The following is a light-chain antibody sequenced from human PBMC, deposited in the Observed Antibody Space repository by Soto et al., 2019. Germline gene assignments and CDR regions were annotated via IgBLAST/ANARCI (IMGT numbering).Light chain of an antibody. CDR2: GAS. Sequence: ENVLTQSPGTLSLSPGERATLSCRASQSVSNNYLAWYQQKPGQAPRNLIYGASNRATGIPDRFSGSGSGTDFTLTISRLEPEDFAVYYCQQYGSSPRTFGQGTKVDIK. V-gene: IGKV3-20*01. CDR3: QQYGSSPRT. J-gene: IGKJ2*01. CDR1: QSVSNNY.